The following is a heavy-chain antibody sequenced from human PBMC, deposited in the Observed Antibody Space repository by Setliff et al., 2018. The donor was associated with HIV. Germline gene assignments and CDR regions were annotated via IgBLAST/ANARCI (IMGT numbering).Heavy chain of an antibody. V-gene: IGHV3-30*04. CDR3: ARDPGYGPFGVLTRKGPGYYYYYMDV. D-gene: IGHD3-3*01. CDR2: ISYDGTNK. Sequence: PGGSLRLSCAASGFTFTTYAMHWVRQAPGKGLEWVAVISYDGTNKFYADSVKGRFTISRDNSKNTLYLQMNSLRVEDTAVYYCARDPGYGPFGVLTRKGPGYYYYYMDVWGKGTTVTVSS. J-gene: IGHJ6*03. CDR1: GFTFTTYA.